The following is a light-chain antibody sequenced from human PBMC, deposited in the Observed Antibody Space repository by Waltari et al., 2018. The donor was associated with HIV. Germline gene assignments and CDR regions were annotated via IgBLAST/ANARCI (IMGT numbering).Light chain of an antibody. CDR1: SSNIGRNY. CDR3: AAWNDRLSGYV. V-gene: IGLV1-47*01. CDR2: TNK. Sequence: SVLTQPPSASGTPGQRVTIPCSGSSSNIGRNYASWYQQLPGTAPKLRIYTNKQRPSGVPDRFAGSKSGTSASLAISGLRSEDEADYYCAAWNDRLSGYVFGTGTKVTV. J-gene: IGLJ1*01.